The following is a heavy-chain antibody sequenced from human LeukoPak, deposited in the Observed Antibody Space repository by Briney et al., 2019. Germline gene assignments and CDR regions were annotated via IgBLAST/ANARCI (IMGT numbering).Heavy chain of an antibody. CDR1: GYTFTGYY. CDR3: ARGYSMVRGDLFDY. V-gene: IGHV1-2*02. CDR2: INPNSGGT. Sequence: ASVKVSCKASGYTFTGYYMHWVRQAPGQGLEWMGWINPNSGGTNYAQQFQGRVTMTRDTSISTAYVELSRLRSDDTAVYYCARGYSMVRGDLFDYWGQGTLVTVSS. D-gene: IGHD3-10*01. J-gene: IGHJ4*02.